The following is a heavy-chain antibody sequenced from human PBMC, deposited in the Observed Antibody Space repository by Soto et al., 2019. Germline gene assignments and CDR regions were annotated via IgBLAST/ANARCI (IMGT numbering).Heavy chain of an antibody. Sequence: EVQLLESGGGLVQPGGSLRLSCAASGFTFSSYAMSWVRQAPGKGLEWVSGISGSGGSTYYADSVKGRFTSSRDNSKNTLYLQMNSLIAKDTAVYYCAKNSSLVATVYYYGMDVWGQGTTVTVSS. V-gene: IGHV3-23*01. D-gene: IGHD5-12*01. CDR1: GFTFSSYA. CDR2: ISGSGGST. CDR3: AKNSSLVATVYYYGMDV. J-gene: IGHJ6*02.